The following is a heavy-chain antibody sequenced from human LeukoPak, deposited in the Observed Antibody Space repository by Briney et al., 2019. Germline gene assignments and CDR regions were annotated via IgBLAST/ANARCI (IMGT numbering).Heavy chain of an antibody. CDR3: ARARNGGSFDP. CDR1: GFTFSSYV. CDR2: IRYDGSNK. D-gene: IGHD3-16*01. Sequence: GGSLRLSCAASGFTFSSYVMHWVRQAPGKGLEGVAFIRYDGSNKYYSVSVKGRFTISRENAKNSLYLQMNSLRAGDTAVYYCARARNGGSFDPWGQGTLVTVSS. J-gene: IGHJ5*02. V-gene: IGHV3-30*02.